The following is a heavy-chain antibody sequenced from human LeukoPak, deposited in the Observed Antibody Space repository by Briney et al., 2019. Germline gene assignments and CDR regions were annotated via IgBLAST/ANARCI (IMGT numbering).Heavy chain of an antibody. CDR2: IYSGGST. CDR1: GCSVSSNY. D-gene: IGHD1-26*01. J-gene: IGHJ4*02. V-gene: IGHV3-53*01. Sequence: PGGSLRLSCAASGCSVSSNYMNWVRQAPGKGLEWVSVIYSGGSTYYADSVKGRFTISRYNSKNTLYLQMNNLRAEDTAVYYCASHWELRYWGQGTLVTVSS. CDR3: ASHWELRY.